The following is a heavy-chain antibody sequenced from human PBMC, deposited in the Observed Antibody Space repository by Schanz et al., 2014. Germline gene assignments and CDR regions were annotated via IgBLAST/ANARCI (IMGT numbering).Heavy chain of an antibody. CDR3: ASERGYLFCSSPFSF. Sequence: EVQLEESGGGLVQPGGSLRVSCAATGFTFSDYAMSWVRQAPGKGLEWVSAISDSGGSMFYADSVKGRFTISRDNSRXXXYLQKTGLRXXXXXXXXSASERGYLFCSSPFSFWGQGTMVTVSS. V-gene: IGHV3-23*04. D-gene: IGHD5-12*01. J-gene: IGHJ3*01. CDR1: GFTFSDYA. CDR2: ISDSGGSM.